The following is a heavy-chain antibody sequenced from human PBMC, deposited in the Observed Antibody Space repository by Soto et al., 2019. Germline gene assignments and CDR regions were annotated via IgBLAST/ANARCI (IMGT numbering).Heavy chain of an antibody. V-gene: IGHV4-34*01. J-gene: IGHJ4*02. CDR1: GGSFSGYY. D-gene: IGHD3-10*01. CDR2: INHSGST. Sequence: QVQLQQWGAGLLKPSETLSLTCAVYGGSFSGYYWSWIRQPPGKGLEWIGEINHSGSTNYNPSLKSRVTISVDTSKNQFSLKLSSVTAADTAVYYCARALFGELLWESGAVDYWGQGTLVTVSS. CDR3: ARALFGELLWESGAVDY.